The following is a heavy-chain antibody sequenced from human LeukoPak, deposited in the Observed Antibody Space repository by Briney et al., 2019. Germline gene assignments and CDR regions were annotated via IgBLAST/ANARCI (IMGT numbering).Heavy chain of an antibody. CDR1: GYTFTSYD. V-gene: IGHV1-8*01. J-gene: IGHJ6*03. D-gene: IGHD6-13*01. CDR2: MNPNSGNT. Sequence: ASVKVSCKASGYTFTSYDINWVRQATGQGLEWMGWMNPNSGNTGYAQKFQGRVTMTRNTSISTAYMELSSLRSEDTAVYYCARGQGRKYSSSWKDRQPPAASLSSFYYYYMDVWGKGTTATISS. CDR3: ARGQGRKYSSSWKDRQPPAASLSSFYYYYMDV.